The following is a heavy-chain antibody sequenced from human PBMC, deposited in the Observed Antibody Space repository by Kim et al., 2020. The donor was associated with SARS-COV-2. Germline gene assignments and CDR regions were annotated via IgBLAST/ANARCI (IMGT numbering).Heavy chain of an antibody. J-gene: IGHJ6*02. V-gene: IGHV3-33*01. CDR2: IWYDGSNK. Sequence: GGSLRLSCAASGFTFSSYGMHWVRQAPGKGLEWVAVIWYDGSNKYYADSVKGRFTISRDNSKNTLYLQMNSLRAEDTAVYYCARDLSVGANYYYYGMDVWGQGTTVTVSS. CDR3: ARDLSVGANYYYYGMDV. CDR1: GFTFSSYG. D-gene: IGHD1-26*01.